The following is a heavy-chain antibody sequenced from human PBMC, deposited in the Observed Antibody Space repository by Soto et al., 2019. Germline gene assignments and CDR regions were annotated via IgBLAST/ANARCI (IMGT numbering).Heavy chain of an antibody. J-gene: IGHJ5*01. V-gene: IGHV3-64*01. CDR2: ISSNGGST. CDR1: GFTVSSNY. Sequence: LRLSCAASGFTVSSNYMTWVRQAPGKGLEYVSAISSNGGSTYYANSVKGRFTISRDNSKNTLYLQMGSLRAEDMAVYYCARGFGWFNSLCHGT. D-gene: IGHD3-10*01. CDR3: ARGFGWFNS.